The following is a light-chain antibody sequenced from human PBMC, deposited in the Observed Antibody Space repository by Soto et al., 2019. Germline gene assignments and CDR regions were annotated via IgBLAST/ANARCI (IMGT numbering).Light chain of an antibody. V-gene: IGKV1-39*01. J-gene: IGKJ1*01. CDR2: AAS. Sequence: DIPLTQSPSSLSASVGDRVTITCRASQSISSYLNWYQQKPGKAPKLLIYAASTLQSGVPSRFSGSGSGTDFTLTISRLEPEDFAVYYCQQYGSSPQTFGQGTKVDIK. CDR1: QSISSY. CDR3: QQYGSSPQT.